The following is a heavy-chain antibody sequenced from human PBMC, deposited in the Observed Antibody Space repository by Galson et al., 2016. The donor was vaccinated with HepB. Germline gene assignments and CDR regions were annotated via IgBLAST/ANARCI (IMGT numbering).Heavy chain of an antibody. CDR2: ISYDGSNR. V-gene: IGHV3-30*09. D-gene: IGHD1-26*01. J-gene: IGHJ5*02. Sequence: SLRLSCAASGFTLNNYALNWVRQAPGKGLEWVALISYDGSNRYYGDPVRGRFAISRDTSKNTVYLQMNSLRPEDTAVYCCARDQGWEGGWFDPWGQGTLVTVSS. CDR1: GFTLNNYA. CDR3: ARDQGWEGGWFDP.